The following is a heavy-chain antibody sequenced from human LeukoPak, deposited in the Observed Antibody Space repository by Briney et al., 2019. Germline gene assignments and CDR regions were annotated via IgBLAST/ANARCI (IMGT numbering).Heavy chain of an antibody. CDR2: IIPIFGTA. J-gene: IGHJ4*02. CDR1: GGTFSSYA. V-gene: IGHV1-69*05. Sequence: ASVKVSCKASGGTFSSYAISWVRQAPGQGLEWMGRIIPIFGTANYAQKFQGRVTITTDESTSTAYMELSSLRSEDTAVYYCARATVTTPRPYYYDSSGYYTRWGQGTLVTVSS. CDR3: ARATVTTPRPYYYDSSGYYTR. D-gene: IGHD3-22*01.